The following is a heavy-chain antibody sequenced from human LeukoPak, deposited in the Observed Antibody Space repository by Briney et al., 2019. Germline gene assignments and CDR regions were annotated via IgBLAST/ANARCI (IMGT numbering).Heavy chain of an antibody. V-gene: IGHV5-51*01. CDR3: ARQRYDYGDPYPPNWFDP. CDR2: IYPGDSDT. J-gene: IGHJ5*02. D-gene: IGHD4-17*01. Sequence: GESLKISCKGSGYSFTSYRIGWVRQMPGKGLEWMGIIYPGDSDTRYSPSFQGQVTISADKSISTAYLQWSSLKASDTAMYYCARQRYDYGDPYPPNWFDPWGQGTLVTVSS. CDR1: GYSFTSYR.